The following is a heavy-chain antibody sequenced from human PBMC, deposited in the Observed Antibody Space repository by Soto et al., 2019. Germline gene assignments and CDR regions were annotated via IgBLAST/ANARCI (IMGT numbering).Heavy chain of an antibody. V-gene: IGHV1-3*01. J-gene: IGHJ6*02. CDR2: INAGNGNT. CDR3: ARPTAMAYYYYYGMDV. Sequence: QVQLVQSGAEVKKPGASVKVSCKASGYTFTSYAMHWVRQAPGQRLEWMGWINAGNGNTKYSQKFQGRVTITRDTSASTAYMELSSLRSEDTAVYYCARPTAMAYYYYYGMDVWGQGTTVTVSS. D-gene: IGHD5-18*01. CDR1: GYTFTSYA.